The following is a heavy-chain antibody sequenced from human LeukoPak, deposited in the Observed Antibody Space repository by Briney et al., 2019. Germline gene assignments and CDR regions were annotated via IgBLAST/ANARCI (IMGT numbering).Heavy chain of an antibody. V-gene: IGHV3-7*01. CDR1: GFTFSSYW. J-gene: IGHJ5*02. CDR3: TRDHRGRPWEWFDP. D-gene: IGHD1-26*01. Sequence: GGSLRLSCATSGFTFSSYWMSRVRQAPGKGLEWVAYINQDGSEKNYADSVKGRFTVSRDNAKNSLFLEMNSLRVEDTFMYYCTRDHRGRPWEWFDPWGQGTLVTVSS. CDR2: INQDGSEK.